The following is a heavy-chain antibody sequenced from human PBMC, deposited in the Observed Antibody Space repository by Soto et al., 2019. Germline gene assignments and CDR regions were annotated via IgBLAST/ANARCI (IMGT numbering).Heavy chain of an antibody. CDR2: IIPILGIA. CDR3: ARVRAYCGGDCPFDY. J-gene: IGHJ4*02. V-gene: IGHV1-69*02. CDR1: GGTFSSYT. D-gene: IGHD2-21*02. Sequence: GASVKVSCKASGGTFSSYTISWVRQAPGQGLEWMGRIIPILGIANYAQKFQGRVTITADKSTSTVYMELSSLRSEDTAVYYCARVRAYCGGDCPFDYWGQGTLVTVSS.